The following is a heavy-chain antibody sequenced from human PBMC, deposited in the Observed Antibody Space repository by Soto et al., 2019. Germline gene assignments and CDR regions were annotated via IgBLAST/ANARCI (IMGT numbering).Heavy chain of an antibody. CDR1: GYTFTNYA. V-gene: IGHV1-3*01. CDR3: AREGVGPTSGSFEY. D-gene: IGHD1-26*01. CDR2: INAGNGNT. J-gene: IGHJ4*02. Sequence: ASVKVSCKASGYTFTNYAMQWVRQAPGQRLEWMGWINAGNGNTKYSQKFQGRVTITRDTSASTAYMELSSLRSEDTALYYCAREGVGPTSGSFEYWGQGTLVTVSS.